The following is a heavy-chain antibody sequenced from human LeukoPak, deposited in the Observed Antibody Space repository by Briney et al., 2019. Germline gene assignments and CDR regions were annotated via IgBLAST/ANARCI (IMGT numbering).Heavy chain of an antibody. Sequence: GASVKVSCKASGYTFTGYYMHWVRQAPGQGLEWMGWINPNSGGTNYAQKFQGRVTMTRDTSISTAYMELSRLRSDDTAVYYCARDPLTRMGYCSGGSCYLGSYYYYYYYMDVWGKGTTVTVSS. CDR1: GYTFTGYY. D-gene: IGHD2-15*01. J-gene: IGHJ6*03. CDR2: INPNSGGT. V-gene: IGHV1-2*02. CDR3: ARDPLTRMGYCSGGSCYLGSYYYYYYYMDV.